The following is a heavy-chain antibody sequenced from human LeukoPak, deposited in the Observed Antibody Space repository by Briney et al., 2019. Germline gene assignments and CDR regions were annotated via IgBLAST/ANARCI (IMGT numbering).Heavy chain of an antibody. CDR2: ISGSGGST. J-gene: IGHJ3*02. Sequence: GGSLRLSCAASGFTFSTYNMNWVRQAPGKGLERVSAISGSGGSTYYADSVKGRFTISRDNSKNTLYLQMNSLRAEDTAVYYCAKGTLSGGGAFDIWGQGTMVTVSS. D-gene: IGHD2-15*01. CDR1: GFTFSTYN. CDR3: AKGTLSGGGAFDI. V-gene: IGHV3-23*01.